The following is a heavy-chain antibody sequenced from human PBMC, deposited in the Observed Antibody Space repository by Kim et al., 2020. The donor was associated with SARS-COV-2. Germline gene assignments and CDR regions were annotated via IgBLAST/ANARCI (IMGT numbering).Heavy chain of an antibody. J-gene: IGHJ4*02. CDR2: IYYSGST. CDR1: GGSISGSSYY. CDR3: ARHAPDVFGYYFDY. Sequence: SETLSLTCTVSGGSISGSSYYWGWIRQPPGKGLEWIGSIYYSGSTYYNPSLKSRVTISVDTSKNQFSLKLSFVTAADTAVYYCARHAPDVFGYYFDYWGQGTLVTVSS. V-gene: IGHV4-39*01. D-gene: IGHD2-21*01.